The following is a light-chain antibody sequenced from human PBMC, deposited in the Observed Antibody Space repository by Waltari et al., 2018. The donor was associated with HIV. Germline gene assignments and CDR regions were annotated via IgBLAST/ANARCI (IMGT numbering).Light chain of an antibody. CDR1: HIGIEN. Sequence: SYVLTQPPSVSVAPGQTARITCGGNHIGIENVHWYPQKPGQAPVLFVYDDKDRPSGIPERFSGSNSENTATLIIRGVEAGDEADYHCQVWDSTTDHVVFGGGTNLIVL. J-gene: IGLJ2*01. CDR3: QVWDSTTDHVV. V-gene: IGLV3-21*02. CDR2: DDK.